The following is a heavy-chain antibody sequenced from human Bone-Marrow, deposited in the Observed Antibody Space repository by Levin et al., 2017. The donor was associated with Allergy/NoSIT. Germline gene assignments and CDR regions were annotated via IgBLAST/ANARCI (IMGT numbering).Heavy chain of an antibody. D-gene: IGHD6-19*01. CDR3: ASDITVAGSKAMDV. CDR2: ISTKTGIP. CDR1: GYTFTNYA. J-gene: IGHJ6*02. Sequence: GGSLRLSCKASGYTFTNYAVNWLRQAPGHGPEWMGWISTKTGIPRYAQGFRGRFDFSLDTSVSTANLQISSLKAEDTAVYYCASDITVAGSKAMDVWGQGTTVTVSS. V-gene: IGHV7-4-1*02.